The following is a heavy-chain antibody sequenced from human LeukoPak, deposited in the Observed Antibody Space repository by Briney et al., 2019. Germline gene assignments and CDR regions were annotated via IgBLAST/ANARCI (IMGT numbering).Heavy chain of an antibody. CDR2: ISARGVNT. Sequence: QTGGSLRLSCGASAFTFSNYAMTWVRQAPGKGLEWVSTISARGVNTYYADSVKGRFTISRDNAKNTLYLQMNSLRVEDTAVYYCARDGWLQDYFDYWGQGTLVTVSS. D-gene: IGHD5-12*01. CDR1: AFTFSNYA. CDR3: ARDGWLQDYFDY. J-gene: IGHJ4*02. V-gene: IGHV3-23*01.